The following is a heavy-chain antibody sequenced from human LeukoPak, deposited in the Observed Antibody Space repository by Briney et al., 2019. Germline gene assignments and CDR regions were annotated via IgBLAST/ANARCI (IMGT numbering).Heavy chain of an antibody. CDR3: ARGLIPSRQWRANFYFDY. Sequence: SETLSLTCAVYGGSFSGYYWSWIRQPPGKGLEWIGEINHSGSTNYNPSLKSRVTISVDTSKNQFSLKLSSVTAADPAVYYCARGLIPSRQWRANFYFDYWGQGTLVTVSS. CDR2: INHSGST. D-gene: IGHD6-19*01. CDR1: GGSFSGYY. J-gene: IGHJ4*02. V-gene: IGHV4-34*01.